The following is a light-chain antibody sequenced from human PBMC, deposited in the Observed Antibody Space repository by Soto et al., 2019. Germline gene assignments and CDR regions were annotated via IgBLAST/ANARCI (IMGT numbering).Light chain of an antibody. Sequence: QSVLTQPPSVSAAPGQRVMISCSGNSTNIGDNYVSWYQQHPGTAPMLVVYDDDGRPSELPGRFSGSKSGTSATLVITGLQAGDEADYYCGTWDDSLVSYVFGAGTKVTVL. CDR2: DDD. CDR1: STNIGDNY. J-gene: IGLJ1*01. CDR3: GTWDDSLVSYV. V-gene: IGLV1-51*01.